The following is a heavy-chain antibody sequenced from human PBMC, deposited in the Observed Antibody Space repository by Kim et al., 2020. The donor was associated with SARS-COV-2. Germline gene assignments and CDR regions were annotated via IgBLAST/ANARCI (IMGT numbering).Heavy chain of an antibody. CDR2: INSDGSST. CDR3: ARGAYYDILTGYYKMWGLPVFDI. CDR1: GFPFSRYW. J-gene: IGHJ3*02. D-gene: IGHD3-9*01. Sequence: GGSLRLSCAASGFPFSRYWMNWVRQAPGKGLVWVSCINSDGSSTSYADSVKGRFTISRDNAKNTLYLQMNSLRAEDTAVYYCARGAYYDILTGYYKMWGLPVFDICVEGTKLTLSS. V-gene: IGHV3-74*01.